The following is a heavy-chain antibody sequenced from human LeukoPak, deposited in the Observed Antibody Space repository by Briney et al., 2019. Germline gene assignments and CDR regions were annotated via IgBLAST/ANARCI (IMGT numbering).Heavy chain of an antibody. Sequence: GGSLRLSCAASGFTFRRYSMNWIRQAPGKGLEWISYINEGSNNIFYADSVKGRFTISRDNSKNTIYLQMDSLRAEDTAIYYCARDYWWNYDYWGQGTLVTVSS. CDR2: INEGSNNI. J-gene: IGHJ4*02. CDR3: ARDYWWNYDY. V-gene: IGHV3-48*01. D-gene: IGHD1-7*01. CDR1: GFTFRRYS.